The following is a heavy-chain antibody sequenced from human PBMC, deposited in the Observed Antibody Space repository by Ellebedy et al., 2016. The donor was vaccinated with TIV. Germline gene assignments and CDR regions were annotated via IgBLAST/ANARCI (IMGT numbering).Heavy chain of an antibody. J-gene: IGHJ4*02. CDR2: MNPNSGNT. CDR3: ARSITMVRGGLSRRRRGIDY. CDR1: GYTFTSYD. Sequence: ASVKVSCXASGYTFTSYDINWVRQATGQGLEWMGWMNPNSGNTGYAQKFQGRVTMTRNTSISTAYMELSSLRSEDTAVYYCARSITMVRGGLSRRRRGIDYWGQGTLVTVSS. V-gene: IGHV1-8*01. D-gene: IGHD3-10*01.